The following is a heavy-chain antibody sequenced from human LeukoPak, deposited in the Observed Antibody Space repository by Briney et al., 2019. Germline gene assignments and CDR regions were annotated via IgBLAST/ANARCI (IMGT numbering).Heavy chain of an antibody. D-gene: IGHD3-10*01. CDR1: GFTFSSYA. CDR2: ISYDGSNK. Sequence: PGRSLRLSCAASGFTFSSYAMHWVRQAPGKGLEWVAVISYDGSNKYYADSVKGRFTISRDNSKDTLYLQMNSLRAEDTAVYYCAREITPWFGELYDYWGQGTLVTVSS. CDR3: AREITPWFGELYDY. V-gene: IGHV3-30*04. J-gene: IGHJ4*02.